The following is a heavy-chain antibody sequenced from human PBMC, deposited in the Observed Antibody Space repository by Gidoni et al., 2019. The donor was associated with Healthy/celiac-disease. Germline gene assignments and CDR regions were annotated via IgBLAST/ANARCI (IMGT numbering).Heavy chain of an antibody. CDR2: ISYDGSNK. J-gene: IGHJ6*02. Sequence: QVQLVESGGGVVQPGRSLRLSCAASVFTFSSYGMHWVRQAPGKGLEWVAVISYDGSNKYYADSVKGRFTISRDKSKNTLYLQMNSLRAEDTAVYYCAKAMTPAGGGMDVWGQGTTVTVSS. CDR1: VFTFSSYG. V-gene: IGHV3-30*18. D-gene: IGHD3-16*01. CDR3: AKAMTPAGGGMDV.